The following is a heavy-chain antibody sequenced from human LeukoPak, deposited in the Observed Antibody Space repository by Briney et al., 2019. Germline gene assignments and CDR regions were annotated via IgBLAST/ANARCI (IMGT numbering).Heavy chain of an antibody. V-gene: IGHV3-30*18. D-gene: IGHD4-17*01. CDR3: AKNSYGDYSFDY. J-gene: IGHJ4*02. Sequence: VXQAPGXGXEWVAVISYDGSNKYYADSVKGRFTISRDNSKNTLYLQMNSLRAEDTAVYYCAKNSYGDYSFDYWGQGTLVTVSS. CDR2: ISYDGSNK.